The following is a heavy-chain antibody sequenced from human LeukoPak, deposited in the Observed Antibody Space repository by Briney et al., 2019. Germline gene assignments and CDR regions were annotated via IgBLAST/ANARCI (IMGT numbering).Heavy chain of an antibody. CDR2: IRYDGSNR. CDR3: AGYYDTSGSHAFDI. D-gene: IGHD3-22*01. V-gene: IGHV3-30*02. Sequence: GGSLRLSCAASGFTFSSYGMHWVRQAPGKGLEWVAFIRYDGSNRYYADSVKGRFTFSRDNSKNTLYLQMNSLRAEDTAVYYCAGYYDTSGSHAFDIWGQGTMVTVSS. J-gene: IGHJ3*02. CDR1: GFTFSSYG.